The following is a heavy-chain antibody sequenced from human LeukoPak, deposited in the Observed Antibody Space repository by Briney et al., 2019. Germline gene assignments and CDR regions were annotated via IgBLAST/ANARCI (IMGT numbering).Heavy chain of an antibody. CDR3: ARGRGAGSYTRFDP. D-gene: IGHD3-10*01. J-gene: IGHJ5*02. CDR2: INTDTGNP. Sequence: ASVKVSCKASGYTFTTYAMNWVRPAPGQGLEWTGWINTDTGNPTYAQGFTGRFVFSLDTSVSTAYLQISSLEPEDTAVYYCARGRGAGSYTRFDPSGQGTLVTVSS. CDR1: GYTFTTYA. V-gene: IGHV7-4-1*02.